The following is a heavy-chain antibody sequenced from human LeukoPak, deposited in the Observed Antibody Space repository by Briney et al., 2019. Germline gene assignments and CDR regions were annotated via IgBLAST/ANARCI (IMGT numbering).Heavy chain of an antibody. J-gene: IGHJ5*02. CDR1: GFTFSSYA. CDR3: ARDRTYYGSGSSPFDP. D-gene: IGHD3-10*01. V-gene: IGHV3-30*04. CDR2: ISYDGSNK. Sequence: GRSLRLSCAASGFTFSSYAMHWVRQAPGEGLEWVAVISYDGSNKYYADSVKGRFTISSDNSKNTLYLQMNSLRAEDTAVYYCARDRTYYGSGSSPFDPWGQGTLVTVSS.